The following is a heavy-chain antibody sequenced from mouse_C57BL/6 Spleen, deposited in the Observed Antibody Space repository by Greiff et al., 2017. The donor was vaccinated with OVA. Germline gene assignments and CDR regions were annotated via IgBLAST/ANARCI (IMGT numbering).Heavy chain of an antibody. CDR2: ISYDGSN. J-gene: IGHJ3*01. D-gene: IGHD2-12*01. V-gene: IGHV3-6*01. CDR3: ARGSYDGFAY. Sequence: VQLQQSGPGLVKPSQSLSLTCSVTGYSITSGYYWNWIRKFPGNKLEWMGYISYDGSNNYNPSFKNRISITRDTSKNQFFLKLNSVTTEDTATYYCARGSYDGFAYWGQGTLVTVSA. CDR1: GYSITSGYY.